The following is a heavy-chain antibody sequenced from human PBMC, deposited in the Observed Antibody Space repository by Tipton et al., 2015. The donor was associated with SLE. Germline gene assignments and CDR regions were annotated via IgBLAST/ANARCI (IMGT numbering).Heavy chain of an antibody. V-gene: IGHV3-64*01. CDR1: GFTFSSYT. CDR3: ARRRTNYYDSSGYLTGIFDI. Sequence: SLRLSCAASGFTFSSYTMHWVRQAPGKGLEFVSAISSSGGGTPYANSVKGRFTISRDNSKNTLYLQMGSLRAEDMAVYYCARRRTNYYDSSGYLTGIFDIWGQGTLVTVSS. D-gene: IGHD3-22*01. CDR2: ISSSGGGT. J-gene: IGHJ4*02.